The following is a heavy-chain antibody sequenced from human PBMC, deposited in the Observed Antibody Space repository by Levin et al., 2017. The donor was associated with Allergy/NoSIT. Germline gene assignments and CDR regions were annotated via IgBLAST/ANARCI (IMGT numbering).Heavy chain of an antibody. D-gene: IGHD3-22*01. V-gene: IGHV4-34*01. J-gene: IGHJ4*02. CDR1: GGSFSGYY. CDR2: INHSGST. CDR3: ARADSSGYLAY. Sequence: GSLRLSCAVYGGSFSGYYWSWIRQPPGKGLEWIGEINHSGSTNYNPSLKSRVTISVDTSKNQFSLKLSSVTAADTAVYYCARADSSGYLAYWGQGTLVTVSS.